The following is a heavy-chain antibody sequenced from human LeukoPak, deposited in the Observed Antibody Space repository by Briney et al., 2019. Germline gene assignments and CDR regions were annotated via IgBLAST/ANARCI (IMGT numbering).Heavy chain of an antibody. Sequence: PGGSLSLSCAASGFTFSRYNMNWVRQAPGKGLERVSYISTSSLTMYYADSVKGRFPISRDNAKNSLYLQMNRLRAEETAVYFCARSPRYDFGRDYPIDYFDWWGQGTLVTVSS. CDR3: ARSPRYDFGRDYPIDYFDW. CDR2: ISTSSLTM. D-gene: IGHD3-3*01. J-gene: IGHJ4*02. CDR1: GFTFSRYN. V-gene: IGHV3-48*04.